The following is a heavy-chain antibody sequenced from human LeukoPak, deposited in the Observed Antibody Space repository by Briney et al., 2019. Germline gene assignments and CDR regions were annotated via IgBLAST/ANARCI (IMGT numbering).Heavy chain of an antibody. CDR3: ARVWQDYSGVDY. CDR1: GFTFSAYH. CDR2: ISTTGTTI. J-gene: IGHJ4*02. V-gene: IGHV3-48*02. Sequence: GGSLRLSCAASGFTFSAYHINWVRQAPGKGLEWISYISTTGTTIHYAGSVKGRFAISRDNAKSSLYLQMNSLRDEDTAVYYCARVWQDYSGVDYWGQGTLVTVSS. D-gene: IGHD2-21*01.